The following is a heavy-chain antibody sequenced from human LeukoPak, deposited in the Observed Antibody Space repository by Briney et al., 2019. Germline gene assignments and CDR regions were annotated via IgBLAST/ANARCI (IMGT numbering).Heavy chain of an antibody. CDR1: GGSISSYY. CDR2: IYTSGST. J-gene: IGHJ6*02. V-gene: IGHV4-4*07. Sequence: SETLSLTCTVSGGSISSYYWSWIRQPAGKGLEWIGRIYTSGSTNYNPSLKSRVTMSVDTSKNQFSLKLSSVTAADTAVYYCARGNGLWFGELLSYYYGMDVWGQGTTVTASS. CDR3: ARGNGLWFGELLSYYYGMDV. D-gene: IGHD3-10*01.